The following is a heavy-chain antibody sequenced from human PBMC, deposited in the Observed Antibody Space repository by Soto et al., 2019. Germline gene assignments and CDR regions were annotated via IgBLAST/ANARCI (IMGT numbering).Heavy chain of an antibody. Sequence: PGECLESSCKGSGYSFTSYWIGWVRQMPGKGLEWMGIIYPGDSDTRYSPSFQGQVTISADKSISTAYLQWSSLKASDTAMYYCARTPAPKSLRYFDWSTLHGMDVWGQGTTVTVSS. J-gene: IGHJ6*02. V-gene: IGHV5-51*03. D-gene: IGHD3-9*01. CDR1: GYSFTSYW. CDR2: IYPGDSDT. CDR3: ARTPAPKSLRYFDWSTLHGMDV.